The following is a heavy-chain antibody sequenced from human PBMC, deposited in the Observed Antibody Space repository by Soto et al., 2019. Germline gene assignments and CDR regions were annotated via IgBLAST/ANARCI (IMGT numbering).Heavy chain of an antibody. V-gene: IGHV3-72*01. D-gene: IGHD2-15*01. CDR1: GFTFSDHY. CDR2: TRNKANSYTT. J-gene: IGHJ4*02. CDR3: ARLYCSGGSCYFDY. Sequence: PGGSLRLSCAASGFTFSDHYMDWVRQAPGKGLEWAGRTRNKANSYTTEYAASVKGRFTISRDDSKNSLYLQMNSLKTEDTAVYYCARLYCSGGSCYFDYWGQGTLVTVSS.